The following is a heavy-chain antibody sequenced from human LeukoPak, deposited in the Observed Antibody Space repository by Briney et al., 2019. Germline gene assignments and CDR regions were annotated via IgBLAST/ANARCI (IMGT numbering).Heavy chain of an antibody. J-gene: IGHJ4*02. V-gene: IGHV1-18*01. Sequence: ASVNVSCKASGYTFSDYAMHWVRQAPGQRFEWMGWISAYNGNTNYAQKLQGRVTMTTDTSTSTAYMELRSLRSDDTAVYYCAVYSSSSAGFDYWGQGTLVTVSS. CDR3: AVYSSSSAGFDY. D-gene: IGHD6-6*01. CDR1: GYTFSDYA. CDR2: ISAYNGNT.